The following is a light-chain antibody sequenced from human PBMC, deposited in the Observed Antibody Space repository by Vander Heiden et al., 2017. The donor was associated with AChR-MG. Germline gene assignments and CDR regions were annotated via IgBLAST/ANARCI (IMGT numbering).Light chain of an antibody. J-gene: IGLJ1*01. CDR3: QAWDSSTGV. Sequence: SYELTQPPSLSVPPGQTASTTCSGDKSGDKYACWYQQKPGQSPVLVIYQDSKRPSGIPERFSGSNSGNTATLTISGTQAMDEADYYCQAWDSSTGVFGTGTKVTVL. CDR2: QDS. CDR1: KSGDKY. V-gene: IGLV3-1*01.